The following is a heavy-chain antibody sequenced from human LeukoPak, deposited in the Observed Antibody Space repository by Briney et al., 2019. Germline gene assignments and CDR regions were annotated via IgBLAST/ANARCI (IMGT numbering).Heavy chain of an antibody. Sequence: SGGSLRLSCAASGFTFSSYWMSWVRQAPGKGLEWVANIKQDGSEKYYVDSVKGRLTISRDNAKNSLYLQMNSLRAEDTAVYYCARNPSAGVTAYYYYMDVWGKGTTVTVSS. D-gene: IGHD2-21*02. CDR1: GFTFSSYW. J-gene: IGHJ6*03. CDR3: ARNPSAGVTAYYYYMDV. V-gene: IGHV3-7*01. CDR2: IKQDGSEK.